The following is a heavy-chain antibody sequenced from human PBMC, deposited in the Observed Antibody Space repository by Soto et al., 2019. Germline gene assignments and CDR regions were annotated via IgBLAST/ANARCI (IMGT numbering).Heavy chain of an antibody. J-gene: IGHJ5*02. CDR2: INEDGSEK. Sequence: GGSLRLSCAASGFSFSLFWMSWVRQTPGKGLEWVANINEDGSEKFFADSVKGRFTISRDNTKNSLSLQMNSLTADDTAVYYCARGLVLRFLEWLAPRKTRNWFDPWGQGTLVTVSS. CDR1: GFSFSLFW. D-gene: IGHD3-3*01. V-gene: IGHV3-7*03. CDR3: ARGLVLRFLEWLAPRKTRNWFDP.